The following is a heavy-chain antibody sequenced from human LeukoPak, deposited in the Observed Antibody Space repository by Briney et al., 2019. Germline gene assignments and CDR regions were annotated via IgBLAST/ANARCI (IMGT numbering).Heavy chain of an antibody. J-gene: IGHJ4*02. CDR3: ARDSYGKNYFDY. CDR2: IYRGGST. Sequence: GGSLRLSCAASGFTVSSNSMSWVRQAPGKGLEWVSVIYRGGSTYYADSVKGRFTISRDNSKNTLYLQMNSLRAEGTAVYYCARDSYGKNYFDYWGQGTLVTVSS. V-gene: IGHV3-53*01. CDR1: GFTVSSNS. D-gene: IGHD5-18*01.